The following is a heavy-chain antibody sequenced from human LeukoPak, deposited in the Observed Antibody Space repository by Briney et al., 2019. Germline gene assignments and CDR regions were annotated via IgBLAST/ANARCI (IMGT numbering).Heavy chain of an antibody. Sequence: SGGSLRLSCAASGFTFSSYDMNWVRQAPGKGLEWVAVISYDVSNKHYADSVKGRFTISRDNSKNTLYLQMNSLRAEDTAVYYCAKGGSGSYPMASYWGQGTLVTVSS. D-gene: IGHD3-10*01. CDR1: GFTFSSYD. CDR2: ISYDVSNK. J-gene: IGHJ4*02. CDR3: AKGGSGSYPMASY. V-gene: IGHV3-30*18.